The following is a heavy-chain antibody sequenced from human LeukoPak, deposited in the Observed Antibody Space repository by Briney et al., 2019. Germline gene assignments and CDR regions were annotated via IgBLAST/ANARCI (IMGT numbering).Heavy chain of an antibody. CDR1: GFTFSSYD. V-gene: IGHV3-48*03. J-gene: IGHJ4*02. CDR3: AREGTSEGDY. CDR2: ISGSGSSI. Sequence: GGSLRLSCAASGFTFSSYDMNWVRQDPGKGLEWVSYISGSGSSIYYADSVKGRFTISRDNAKNSLYLQMNSLRAEDTAVYYCAREGTSEGDYWGQGTLVTVSS.